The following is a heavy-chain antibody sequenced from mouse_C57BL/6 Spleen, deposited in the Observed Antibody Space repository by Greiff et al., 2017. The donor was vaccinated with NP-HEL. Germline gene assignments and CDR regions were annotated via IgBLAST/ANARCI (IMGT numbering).Heavy chain of an antibody. V-gene: IGHV1-4*01. D-gene: IGHD2-4*01. CDR2: INPSSGYT. Sequence: VQLVESGAELVRPGASVKMSCKASGYTFTSYTMHWVKQRPGQGLEWIGYINPSSGYTKYNQKFKDKATLTADKSSSTAYMQLSSLTSEDSAVYYCARSDYDWDYAMDYWGQGTSVTVSS. CDR1: GYTFTSYT. J-gene: IGHJ4*01. CDR3: ARSDYDWDYAMDY.